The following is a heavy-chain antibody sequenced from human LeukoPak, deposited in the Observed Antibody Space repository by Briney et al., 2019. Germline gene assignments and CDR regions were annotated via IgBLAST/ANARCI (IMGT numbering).Heavy chain of an antibody. CDR3: ARVDIVTTNWFDP. CDR1: GGSFSGYY. D-gene: IGHD5-12*01. V-gene: IGHV4-34*01. CDR2: VNHRGST. Sequence: SETLSLTCAVYGGSFSGYYWSWIRQPPGKGLEWLGEVNHRGSTNYKLSLKSRLTISVDTSRKEISLKLTSVTAADMAIYYCARVDIVTTNWFDPWGQGTLVTVSS. J-gene: IGHJ5*02.